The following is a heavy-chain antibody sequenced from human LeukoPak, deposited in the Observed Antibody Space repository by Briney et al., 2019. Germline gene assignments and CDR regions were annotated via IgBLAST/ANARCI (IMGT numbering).Heavy chain of an antibody. D-gene: IGHD3-22*01. Sequence: GGSLRLSCAASGFTFSSNYMSWVRQAPGKGLEWVSVIYSGGSTYYADSVKGRFTISRDNSKNTLYLQMNSLRAEDTAVYYCQATDYYDSSGYYPGYWGQGTLVTVSS. V-gene: IGHV3-66*01. J-gene: IGHJ4*02. CDR2: IYSGGST. CDR1: GFTFSSNY. CDR3: QATDYYDSSGYYPGY.